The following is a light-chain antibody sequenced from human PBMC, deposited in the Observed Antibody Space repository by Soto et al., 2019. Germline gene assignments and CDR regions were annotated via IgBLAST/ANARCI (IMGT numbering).Light chain of an antibody. CDR3: AAWDDSLNGYV. Sequence: QSVLTQPPSASGTPGQRVTISCSGSSSNIGSYTVNWYQQLPGTAPKLLIHANNQRPSGVPDRFSGSKSGTPASLAISWLQSEEADYYCAAWDDSLNGYVFGTGTKLTVL. CDR2: ANN. CDR1: SSNIGSYT. J-gene: IGLJ1*01. V-gene: IGLV1-44*01.